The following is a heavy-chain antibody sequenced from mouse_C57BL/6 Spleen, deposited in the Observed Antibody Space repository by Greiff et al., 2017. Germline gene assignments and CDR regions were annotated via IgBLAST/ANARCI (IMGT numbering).Heavy chain of an antibody. J-gene: IGHJ4*01. CDR3: AREDYDRYYYAMDY. V-gene: IGHV1-39*01. CDR1: GYSFTDYN. Sequence: EVKLVESGPELVKPGASVKISCKASGYSFTDYNMNWVKQSNGKSLEWIGVINPNYGTTSYNQKFKGKATLTVDQSSSTAYMQLNSLTSEDSAVYYCAREDYDRYYYAMDYWGQGTSVTVSS. CDR2: INPNYGTT. D-gene: IGHD2-4*01.